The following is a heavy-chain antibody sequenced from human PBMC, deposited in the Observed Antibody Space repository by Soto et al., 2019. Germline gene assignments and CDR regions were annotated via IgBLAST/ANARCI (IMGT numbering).Heavy chain of an antibody. Sequence: PSETLSLTCTVSGGSISSYYWSWIRQPPGKGLEWIGYIYYSGSTNYNPSLKRRVTISVDTSKNQFSLKLSSVTAADTAVYYCARDQNWFDPWGQGTLVTVSS. CDR2: IYYSGST. CDR3: ARDQNWFDP. V-gene: IGHV4-59*01. CDR1: GGSISSYY. J-gene: IGHJ5*02.